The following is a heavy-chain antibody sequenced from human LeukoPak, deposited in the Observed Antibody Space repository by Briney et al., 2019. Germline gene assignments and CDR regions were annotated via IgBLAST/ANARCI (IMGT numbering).Heavy chain of an antibody. Sequence: GGSLRLSCAASGFTFSSYAMSWVRQAPGKGLEWVSAISGSGGSTYYADSVKGRFTISRDNSKNTLYLQMNSLRAEDTAVYYCAKDLSIPRYSSSFDAFDIWGQGTMVTVSS. V-gene: IGHV3-23*01. J-gene: IGHJ3*02. CDR2: ISGSGGST. CDR1: GFTFSSYA. CDR3: AKDLSIPRYSSSFDAFDI. D-gene: IGHD6-13*01.